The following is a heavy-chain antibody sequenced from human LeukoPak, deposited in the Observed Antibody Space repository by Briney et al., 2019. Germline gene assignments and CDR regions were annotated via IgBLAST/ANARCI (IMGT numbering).Heavy chain of an antibody. CDR1: GFAFSDNW. CDR3: TSPPSIAVADPFDS. V-gene: IGHV3-74*01. CDR2: INSDGSSI. D-gene: IGHD6-19*01. J-gene: IGHJ4*02. Sequence: GGSLRLSCSASGFAFSDNWMHWVRQAPGKGLEWVSAINSDGSSINYADSVQGRFTISRDNAKNMLYLQMDSLRAEDTSVYYCTSPPSIAVADPFDSWGQGTLVTVSS.